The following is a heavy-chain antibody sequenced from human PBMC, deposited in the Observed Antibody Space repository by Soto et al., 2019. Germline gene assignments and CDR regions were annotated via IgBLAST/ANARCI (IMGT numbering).Heavy chain of an antibody. V-gene: IGHV4-34*01. D-gene: IGHD3-3*01. CDR3: ARADGFGVVTPFMDS. CDR2: INHSGNT. CDR1: GGSFSGYY. Sequence: SETLSLTCAVYGGSFSGYYWSWIRQPPGKGLEWIGEINHSGNTHYNPSLRSRVTIFVDTSKSHFSLRLSSVTAADTAVYYCARADGFGVVTPFMDSWGQGILVTVSS. J-gene: IGHJ4*02.